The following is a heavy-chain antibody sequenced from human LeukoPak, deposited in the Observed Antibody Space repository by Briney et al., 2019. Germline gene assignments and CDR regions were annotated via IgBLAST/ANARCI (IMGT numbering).Heavy chain of an antibody. CDR1: GGSISSYY. J-gene: IGHJ6*02. CDR3: ARSRPSLTHYYYYGMDV. D-gene: IGHD2-2*01. V-gene: IGHV4-59*01. Sequence: SETLSLTCTVSGGSISSYYWSWIRQPPGKGLEWIGYIYYSGSTNYNPSLKSRVTISVDTSKNQFSLKLSSVTAADTAVYYCARSRPSLTHYYYYGMDVWGQGTTVTVSS. CDR2: IYYSGST.